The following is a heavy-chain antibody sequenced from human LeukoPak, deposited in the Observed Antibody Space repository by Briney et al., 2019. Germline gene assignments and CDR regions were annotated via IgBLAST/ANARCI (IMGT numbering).Heavy chain of an antibody. CDR1: GFTFSSYE. D-gene: IGHD6-19*01. Sequence: GGSLRLSCAASGFTFSSYEMNWVRQAPGKGLEWVSYISSSGSTIYYADSVKGRFTISRDNAKNSLYLQMNSLRAEDTAVYYCAREGIAVAGTPDIDYWGQGTLVTVSS. J-gene: IGHJ4*02. V-gene: IGHV3-48*03. CDR3: AREGIAVAGTPDIDY. CDR2: ISSSGSTI.